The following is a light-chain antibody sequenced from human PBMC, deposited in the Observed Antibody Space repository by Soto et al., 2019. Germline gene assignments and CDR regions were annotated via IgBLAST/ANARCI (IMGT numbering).Light chain of an antibody. CDR3: QQYENYWT. J-gene: IGKJ1*01. CDR1: QSVSNY. CDR2: DAS. Sequence: TQSPGTLSLSPGDRATLSCRASQSVSNYLAWYQQKPGKAPKLLIYDASNLESGVPSRFSGSGSGTEFTLTISNLQPDDFATYYCQQYENYWTFGQGTKVDIK. V-gene: IGKV1-5*01.